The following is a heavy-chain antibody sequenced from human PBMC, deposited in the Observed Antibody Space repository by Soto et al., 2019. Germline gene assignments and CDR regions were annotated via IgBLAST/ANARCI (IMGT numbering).Heavy chain of an antibody. CDR3: ARVISITMVRGGFAFDI. Sequence: PSETLSLTCTVSGGSISSGGYYWSWIRQHPGKGLEWIGYIYYSGSTYYNPSLKSRVTISVDTSKNQFSLKLSSVTAADTAVYYCARVISITMVRGGFAFDIWGQGTMVTVSS. CDR1: GGSISSGGYY. J-gene: IGHJ3*02. CDR2: IYYSGST. V-gene: IGHV4-31*03. D-gene: IGHD3-10*01.